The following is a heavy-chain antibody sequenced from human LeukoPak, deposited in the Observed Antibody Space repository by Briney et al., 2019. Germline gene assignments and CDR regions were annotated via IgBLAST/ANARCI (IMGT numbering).Heavy chain of an antibody. CDR3: AAEGRPTVVTFRKGAVDL. J-gene: IGHJ3*01. CDR1: GFTFTSSA. D-gene: IGHD4-23*01. V-gene: IGHV1-58*01. Sequence: SVKVSCKASGFTFTSSAVQWVRQARGQRLEGIGWIVVGSGNTNYAQKFQERDTITRDMSTSTVYMELSSLRSEDTAVYYCAAEGRPTVVTFRKGAVDLWGQGTMVTVSS. CDR2: IVVGSGNT.